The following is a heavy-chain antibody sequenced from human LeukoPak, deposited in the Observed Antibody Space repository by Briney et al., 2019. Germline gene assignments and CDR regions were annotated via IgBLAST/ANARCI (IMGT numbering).Heavy chain of an antibody. V-gene: IGHV3-23*01. CDR3: AKDRGVVVVAATPVDY. Sequence: GGSLRLSCAASGFTFSSYAMSWVRQAPGKGLEWVSAISGSGGSTYYADSVKGRFTISRDNCKNTLYLQMNSLRAEDTAVYYCAKDRGVVVVAATPVDYWGQGTLATVSS. J-gene: IGHJ4*02. D-gene: IGHD2-15*01. CDR1: GFTFSSYA. CDR2: ISGSGGST.